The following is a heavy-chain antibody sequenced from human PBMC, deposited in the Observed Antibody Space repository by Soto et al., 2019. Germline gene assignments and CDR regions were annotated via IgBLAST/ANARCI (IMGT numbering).Heavy chain of an antibody. V-gene: IGHV3-48*01. Sequence: GGSLRLSCAASGLTFSSYSMNWVRQAPGKGLEWVSYISSSSSTIYYADSVKGRFTISRDNAKNSLYLQMNSLRAEDTAVYYCARVQENSRFLENYYYYGMDVWGQGTTVTVSS. J-gene: IGHJ6*02. CDR3: ARVQENSRFLENYYYYGMDV. CDR1: GLTFSSYS. CDR2: ISSSSSTI. D-gene: IGHD3-3*01.